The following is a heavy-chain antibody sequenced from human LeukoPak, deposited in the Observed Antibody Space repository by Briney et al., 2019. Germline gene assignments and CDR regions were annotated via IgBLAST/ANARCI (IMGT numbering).Heavy chain of an antibody. Sequence: GGSLRLSCAASGFTFNIYSMNWVRQAPGKGLEWVSVIYSGGSTYYADSVTGRFTISRDNSKNTLYLQMNSLRAEDTAVYYCARTLWDWGQGTLVTVSS. V-gene: IGHV3-66*02. CDR1: GFTFNIYS. CDR2: IYSGGST. J-gene: IGHJ4*02. D-gene: IGHD2-21*01. CDR3: ARTLWD.